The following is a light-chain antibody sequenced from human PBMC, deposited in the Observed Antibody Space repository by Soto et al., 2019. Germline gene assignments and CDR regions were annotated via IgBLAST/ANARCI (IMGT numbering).Light chain of an antibody. Sequence: QSALTQPASVSGSPGQSITISCTGTSSDVGGYNYVSWYQQHPGKAPKLMIYDVSNRPSGVSNRFSGSKSGNTASLTISGLQAEDDLVYYCSSYTSGSTLLSVCGTGTKVTVL. CDR1: SSDVGGYNY. CDR2: DVS. J-gene: IGLJ1*01. CDR3: SSYTSGSTLLSV. V-gene: IGLV2-14*01.